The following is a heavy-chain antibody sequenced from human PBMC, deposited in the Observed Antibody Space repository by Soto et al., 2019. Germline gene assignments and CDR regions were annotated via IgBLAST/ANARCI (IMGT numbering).Heavy chain of an antibody. Sequence: ASETLSLTCTVSGGSISSGGYYWSWIRQHPGKGLEWIGYIYYSGSTYYNPSLKSRVTISVDTSKNQFSLKLSSVTAADTAVYYCASQTPLGYCSGGSCYSDYWGQGTLVTVSS. J-gene: IGHJ4*02. D-gene: IGHD2-15*01. CDR1: GGSISSGGYY. CDR3: ASQTPLGYCSGGSCYSDY. CDR2: IYYSGST. V-gene: IGHV4-31*03.